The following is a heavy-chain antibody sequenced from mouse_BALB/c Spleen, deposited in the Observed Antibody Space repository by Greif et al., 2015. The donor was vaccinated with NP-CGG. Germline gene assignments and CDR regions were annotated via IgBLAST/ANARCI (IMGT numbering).Heavy chain of an antibody. V-gene: IGHV7-3*02. CDR2: IRNKADGYTT. Sequence: EVQGVESGGGLVQPGGSLRLSCATSGFTFTDYYMSWVRQPPGKALEWLGFIRNKADGYTTVYSASVKGRFTISRDNSQSILYLQMNTLRAEDSATYYCARVGYAMDYWGQGTSVTVSS. CDR1: GFTFTDYY. CDR3: ARVGYAMDY. J-gene: IGHJ4*01.